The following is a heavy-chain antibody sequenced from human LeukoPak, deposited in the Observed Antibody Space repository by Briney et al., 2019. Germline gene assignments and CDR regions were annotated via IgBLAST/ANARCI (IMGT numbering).Heavy chain of an antibody. J-gene: IGHJ4*02. V-gene: IGHV3-23*01. CDR2: ISGSGGST. CDR3: AKDGLEYSSSPREYYFDY. D-gene: IGHD6-6*01. CDR1: GFTFSSYA. Sequence: GGSLRLSCAASGFTFSSYAMSWVRQAPGKGLEWVSAISGSGGSTYYTDSVKGRFTISRDNSKNTLYLQMNSLRAEETAVYYCAKDGLEYSSSPREYYFDYWGQGTLVTVSS.